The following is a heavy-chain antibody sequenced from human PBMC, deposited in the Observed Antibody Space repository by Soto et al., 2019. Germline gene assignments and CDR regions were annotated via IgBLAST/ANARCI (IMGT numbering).Heavy chain of an antibody. Sequence: QVQLQESGPGLVKPSGTLSLTCAVSGDSISSDKWWSWVRQPPGKGLEWIGEIHHSGRTNYNPSLKSLVAILVEKSKNQVSLELSSRTAADTAVYYCARGGDWQFDYWGQGTLVTVSS. D-gene: IGHD2-21*02. CDR2: IHHSGRT. J-gene: IGHJ4*02. CDR1: GDSISSDKW. V-gene: IGHV4-4*02. CDR3: ARGGDWQFDY.